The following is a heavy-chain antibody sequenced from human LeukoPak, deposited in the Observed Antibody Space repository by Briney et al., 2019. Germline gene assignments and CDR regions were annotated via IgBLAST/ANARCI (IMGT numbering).Heavy chain of an antibody. Sequence: GGSLRLSCAASGFTFSSYSMNWVRQAPGKGLEWVSSISSSSSYIYYADSVKGRFTISRDNAKNSLYLQMNSLRAEDTAVYYCARTPAGDLYFDYWGQGTLVTVSS. V-gene: IGHV3-21*01. CDR2: ISSSSSYI. CDR3: ARTPAGDLYFDY. D-gene: IGHD6-19*01. CDR1: GFTFSSYS. J-gene: IGHJ4*02.